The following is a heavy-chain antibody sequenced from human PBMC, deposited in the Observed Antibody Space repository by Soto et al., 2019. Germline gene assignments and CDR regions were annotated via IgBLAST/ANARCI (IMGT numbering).Heavy chain of an antibody. CDR1: GFSLSNARMG. D-gene: IGHD3-22*01. J-gene: IGHJ4*02. CDR3: ARITMIGLWSRNYFDY. CDR2: IFSNDEK. V-gene: IGHV2-26*01. Sequence: GSGPTLVNPTETLTLTCTVSGFSLSNARMGVSWIRQPPGKALEWLAHIFSNDEKSYSTSLKSRLTISKDTSKSQVVLTMTNMDPVDTATYYCARITMIGLWSRNYFDYWGQGTLVTASS.